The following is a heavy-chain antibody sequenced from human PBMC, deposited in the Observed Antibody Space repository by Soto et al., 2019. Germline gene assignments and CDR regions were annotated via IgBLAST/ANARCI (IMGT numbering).Heavy chain of an antibody. Sequence: SETLPLTCAVYGGSFSGYYWIWIRQPPGKGLEWIGEINHSGSTNYNPSLKSRVTISVDTSKNQFSLKLSSVTAADTAVYYCARGRVSVVNVYYYYGMDVWGQGTTVTVSS. V-gene: IGHV4-34*01. D-gene: IGHD3-22*01. J-gene: IGHJ6*02. CDR3: ARGRVSVVNVYYYYGMDV. CDR1: GGSFSGYY. CDR2: INHSGST.